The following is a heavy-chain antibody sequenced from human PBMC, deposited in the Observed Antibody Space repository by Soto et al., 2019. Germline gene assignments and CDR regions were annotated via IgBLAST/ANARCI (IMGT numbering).Heavy chain of an antibody. J-gene: IGHJ4*02. V-gene: IGHV4-4*02. D-gene: IGHD6-19*01. CDR2: IYHSGST. Sequence: QVQLQESGPGLVKPSGTLSLTCAVSGGSISSSNWWSWVRQPPGKGLEWIGEIYHSGSTSYNPSLKXXVXIXXDKSENQFSLNLSSVTAADTAVYYCARGQWLAFDYWGQGTLVTVSS. CDR1: GGSISSSNW. CDR3: ARGQWLAFDY.